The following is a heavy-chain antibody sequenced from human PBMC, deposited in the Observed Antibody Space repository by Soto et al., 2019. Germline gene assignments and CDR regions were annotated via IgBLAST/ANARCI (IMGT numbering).Heavy chain of an antibody. CDR3: ARGRYDFWSGHGGGSTYYYYCGLDV. J-gene: IGHJ6*02. CDR1: GVSISGSSYY. V-gene: IGHV4-61*01. D-gene: IGHD3-3*01. CDR2: IYYSGST. Sequence: SETLSLTCSVSGVSISGSSYYWSWIRQPPGKGLEWSGYIYYSGSTNYNPSLKSRVTISVDTSKNQFTLKLSSVTAADTAAHYCARGRYDFWSGHGGGSTYYYYCGLDVWGQGPTVTV.